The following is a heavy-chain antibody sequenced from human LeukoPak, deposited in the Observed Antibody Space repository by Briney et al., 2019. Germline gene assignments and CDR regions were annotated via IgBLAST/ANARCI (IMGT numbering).Heavy chain of an antibody. CDR3: ATLTGTGPLPFDY. CDR2: IIPILGIA. J-gene: IGHJ4*02. CDR1: GGTFSSYT. V-gene: IGHV1-69*02. Sequence: ASVKVSCKASGGTFSSYTISWVRQAPGQGVEWMGRIIPILGIAKYAQKFQGRVTITADKTRSTAYMELSSLRSEDTAVYYCATLTGTGPLPFDYWGQGTLVTVSS. D-gene: IGHD1-20*01.